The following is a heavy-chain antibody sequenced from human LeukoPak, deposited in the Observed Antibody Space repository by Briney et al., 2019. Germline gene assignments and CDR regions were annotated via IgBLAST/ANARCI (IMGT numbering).Heavy chain of an antibody. CDR3: ARFPRGFYYDSSGYHYYYMDV. V-gene: IGHV4-59*01. D-gene: IGHD3-22*01. CDR2: IYYSGST. CDR1: GGSISSYY. J-gene: IGHJ6*03. Sequence: SETLSLTCTVSGGSISSYYWSWIRQPPGKGLEWIGYIYYSGSTNYNPSLKSRVTISVDTSKNQFSLKLSSVTAADTAVYYCARFPRGFYYDSSGYHYYYMDVWGKGTTVTVSS.